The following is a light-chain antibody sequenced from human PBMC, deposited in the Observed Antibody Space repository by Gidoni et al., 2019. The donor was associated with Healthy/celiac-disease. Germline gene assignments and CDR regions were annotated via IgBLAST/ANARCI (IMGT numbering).Light chain of an antibody. CDR2: AAS. CDR3: QQLNSYPLT. J-gene: IGKJ4*01. CDR1: QGISSY. V-gene: IGKV1-9*01. Sequence: DLQLTQSPSYLSASVGARVTITCRASQGISSYLAWYQQKPGKAPKLLIYAASTLQSGVPSRFSGSGSGTEFTLTISSLQPEDFATYYCQQLNSYPLTFXGXTKVEIK.